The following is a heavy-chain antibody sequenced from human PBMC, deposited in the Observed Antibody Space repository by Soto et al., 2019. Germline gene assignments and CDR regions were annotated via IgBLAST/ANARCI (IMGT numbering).Heavy chain of an antibody. J-gene: IGHJ6*02. CDR3: AASCSSTSCYVYYYGMDV. CDR2: IIPIFGTA. D-gene: IGHD2-2*01. Sequence: QVQLVQSGAEVKKPGSSVKVSCKASGGTFSSYAISWVRQAPEQGLEWMGGIIPIFGTANYAQKFQGRVTITADESTSTAYMELSSLRSEDTAVYYCAASCSSTSCYVYYYGMDVWGQGTTVTVSS. CDR1: GGTFSSYA. V-gene: IGHV1-69*01.